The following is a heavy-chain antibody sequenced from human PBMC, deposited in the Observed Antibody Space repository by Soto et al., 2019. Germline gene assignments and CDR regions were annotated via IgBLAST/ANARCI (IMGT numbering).Heavy chain of an antibody. J-gene: IGHJ5*02. Sequence: PGGSVRLSCAASRFTVGSSYVSWVRQAPGKGLEWVSVIYTGDTPYYADSVKGRFTISRDNSKNTLYLQMNSLRVEDTAVYYCTRDLMDVVPPADDLFDPWGQGILVTVS. CDR1: RFTVGSSY. CDR2: IYTGDTP. V-gene: IGHV3-53*01. D-gene: IGHD2-2*01. CDR3: TRDLMDVVPPADDLFDP.